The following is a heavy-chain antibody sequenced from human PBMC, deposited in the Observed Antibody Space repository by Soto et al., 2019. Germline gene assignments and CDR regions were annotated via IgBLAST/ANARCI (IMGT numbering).Heavy chain of an antibody. CDR3: AREPYSSSWYYYYYGMDV. V-gene: IGHV4-61*01. J-gene: IGHJ6*02. D-gene: IGHD6-13*01. Sequence: SETLSLTCTVSGGSVSSGSYYWSWIRQPPGKGLEWIGYIYYSGSTNYNPSLKSRVTISVDTSKNQFSLKLGSVTAADTAVYYCAREPYSSSWYYYYYGMDVWGQGTTVTVSS. CDR1: GGSVSSGSYY. CDR2: IYYSGST.